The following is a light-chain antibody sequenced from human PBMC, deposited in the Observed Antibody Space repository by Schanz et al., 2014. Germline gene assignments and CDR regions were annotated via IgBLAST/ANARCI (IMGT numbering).Light chain of an antibody. CDR2: ANT. CDR1: SSNIGAGYD. V-gene: IGLV1-40*01. Sequence: QSVLTQPPSVSGAPGQRVTISCTGSSSNIGAGYDVHWYQLLPGTAPKLLIYANTNRPSGVPDRFSGSKSGTSASLAITGLQTEDEADYYCSSYAGSKNLIFGGGTKLTVL. J-gene: IGLJ2*01. CDR3: SSYAGSKNLI.